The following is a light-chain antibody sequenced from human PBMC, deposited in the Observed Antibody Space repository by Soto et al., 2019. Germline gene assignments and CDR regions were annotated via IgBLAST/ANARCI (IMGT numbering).Light chain of an antibody. Sequence: QPVLTQPSSASASLGSSVKLTCTLSSGHSTYIITWHQQLPGMAPRYLMKLEHSGTYNKGSGVPDRFSGSSSGADRYLTISNLQFDDEADYYCETWDTYTVIFGGGTKLTVL. CDR1: SGHSTYI. CDR2: LEHSGTY. CDR3: ETWDTYTVI. V-gene: IGLV4-60*02. J-gene: IGLJ2*01.